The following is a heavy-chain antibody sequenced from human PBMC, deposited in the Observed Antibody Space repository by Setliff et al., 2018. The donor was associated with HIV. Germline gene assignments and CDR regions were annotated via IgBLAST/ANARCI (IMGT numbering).Heavy chain of an antibody. CDR2: INPNSGGT. D-gene: IGHD6-19*01. V-gene: IGHV1-2*04. CDR3: AREQWLVRGDAFDI. J-gene: IGHJ3*02. CDR1: GYTFTGYY. Sequence: ASVKVSCKASGYTFTGYYMHWVRQAPGQGLEWMGWINPNSGGTNYAQKFQGWVTMTRDTSISTAYMELTRLTSDDTALYYCAREQWLVRGDAFDIWGQGTMVTVSS.